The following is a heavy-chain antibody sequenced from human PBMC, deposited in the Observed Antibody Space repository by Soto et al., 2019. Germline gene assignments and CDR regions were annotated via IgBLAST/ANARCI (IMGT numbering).Heavy chain of an antibody. J-gene: IGHJ4*02. Sequence: PSETLSLTCAVSGGSISSGGYSWSWIRQPPGKGLEWIGYIYHSGSTYYNPSLKSRVTISVDRSKNQFSLKLSSVTAADTAVYYCASSGRIAVALESYWGQGTLVTVSS. D-gene: IGHD6-19*01. V-gene: IGHV4-30-2*01. CDR3: ASSGRIAVALESY. CDR2: IYHSGST. CDR1: GGSISSGGYS.